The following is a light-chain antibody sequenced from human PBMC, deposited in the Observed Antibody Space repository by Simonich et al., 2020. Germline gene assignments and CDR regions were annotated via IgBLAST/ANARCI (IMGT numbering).Light chain of an antibody. CDR3: QQYNNWPLT. Sequence: EIVMTQSPATLSVSPGERATLSCRASQSVSSNLAWSQQKTGQAPRLLIFGAATRATGIPARFSGSGSGTEFTLTISSMQSEDFAVYYCQQYNNWPLTFGGGTKVEIK. CDR2: GAA. CDR1: QSVSSN. V-gene: IGKV3-15*01. J-gene: IGKJ4*01.